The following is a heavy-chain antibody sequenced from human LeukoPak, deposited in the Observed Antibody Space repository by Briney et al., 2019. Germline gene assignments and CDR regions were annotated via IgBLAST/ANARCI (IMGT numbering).Heavy chain of an antibody. CDR3: ARNLWFGELPVDY. J-gene: IGHJ4*02. CDR2: ISSSSSYI. V-gene: IGHV3-21*01. Sequence: GGSLRLSCAASGFTFSSYSMNWVRQAPGKGLEWVSSISSSSSYIYYADSVKGRFTISRDNAKNSLYLQMNSLRAEDTAVYYCARNLWFGELPVDYWGQGTLVTVSS. CDR1: GFTFSSYS. D-gene: IGHD3-10*01.